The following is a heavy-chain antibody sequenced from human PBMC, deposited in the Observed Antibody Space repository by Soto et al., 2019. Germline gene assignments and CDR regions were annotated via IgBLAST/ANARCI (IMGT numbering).Heavy chain of an antibody. Sequence: EVQLVESGGGLVQPGGSLRLSCAASGFTFSSYSMSWVRQSPGKGLEWVSYISSSSSTISYSDSVKGRFTISRDTAKNSLYLQRNSLRDEATAVYYCARGGSWTYIDYWGQGTLVTVSS. CDR2: ISSSSSTI. CDR1: GFTFSSYS. J-gene: IGHJ4*02. CDR3: ARGGSWTYIDY. V-gene: IGHV3-48*02. D-gene: IGHD3-16*02.